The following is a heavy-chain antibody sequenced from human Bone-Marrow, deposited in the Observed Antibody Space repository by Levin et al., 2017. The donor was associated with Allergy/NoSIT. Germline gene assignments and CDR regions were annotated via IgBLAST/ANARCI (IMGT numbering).Heavy chain of an antibody. J-gene: IGHJ6*03. Sequence: GGSLRLSCATSGFSFSRYSMHWVRLAPGKGLEWVTLISYESTNKIYADSVTGRFTVSRDNSKNTVYLQKNSLRAEDTAVYYCARDGELGGYFFYMDVWGKGTTVTVSS. D-gene: IGHD3-16*01. V-gene: IGHV3-30-3*01. CDR2: ISYESTNK. CDR3: ARDGELGGYFFYMDV. CDR1: GFSFSRYS.